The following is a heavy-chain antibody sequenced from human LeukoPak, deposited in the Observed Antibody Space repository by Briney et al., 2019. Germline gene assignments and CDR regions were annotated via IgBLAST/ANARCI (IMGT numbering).Heavy chain of an antibody. CDR1: GFTFSNAW. CDR2: IKSKTDGGTT. J-gene: IGHJ4*02. Sequence: PGGSLRLSCAASGFTFSNAWMSWVRQAPGKGLEWVGRIKSKTDGGTTDYAAPVKGRFTISRDDSKNTLYLQMNSLKTEDTAVYYCTTRFTGRAGTSLYSDYWGQGTLVTVSS. V-gene: IGHV3-15*01. CDR3: TTRFTGRAGTSLYSDY. D-gene: IGHD6-19*01.